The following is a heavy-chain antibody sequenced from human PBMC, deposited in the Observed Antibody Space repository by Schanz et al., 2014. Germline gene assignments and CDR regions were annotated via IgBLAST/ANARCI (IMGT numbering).Heavy chain of an antibody. J-gene: IGHJ4*02. D-gene: IGHD1-26*01. CDR2: ISGSGGST. V-gene: IGHV3-23*01. CDR3: ARDHTTESYYSAGPPIDY. CDR1: GITFSSHS. Sequence: GGSLRLSCAASGITFSSHSFNWVRQAPGKGLEWVSAISGSGGSTYYADSVKGRFTISRDNSKNTLFLQMNSLRAEDTAVYYCARDHTTESYYSAGPPIDYWGQGTLLTVSA.